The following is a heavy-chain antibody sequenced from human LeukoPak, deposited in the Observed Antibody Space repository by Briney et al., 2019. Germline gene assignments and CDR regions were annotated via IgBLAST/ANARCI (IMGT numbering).Heavy chain of an antibody. V-gene: IGHV3-48*03. Sequence: GGSLRLSCAASGFTFSSYEMNWVRQAPGKGLEWVSYISSSGSTIYYADPVKGRFTISRDNAKNSLYLQMNSLRAEDTAVYYCARAPHCSSTSCYKYYYMDVWGKGTTVTVS. CDR2: ISSSGSTI. CDR3: ARAPHCSSTSCYKYYYMDV. CDR1: GFTFSSYE. J-gene: IGHJ6*03. D-gene: IGHD2-2*02.